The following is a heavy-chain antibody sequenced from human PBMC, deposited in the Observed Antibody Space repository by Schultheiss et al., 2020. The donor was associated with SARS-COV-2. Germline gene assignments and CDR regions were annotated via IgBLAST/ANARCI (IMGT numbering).Heavy chain of an antibody. J-gene: IGHJ4*02. CDR1: GFTFSNAW. V-gene: IGHV3-15*01. Sequence: GGSLRLSCAASGFTFSNAWMSWVRQAPGKGLEWVGRIKSKTDGGTSEYAAPVKGRFTISRDDSKNTLYLQMNSLKTEDTAVYYCTTGGVWSRSNFDYWGQGTLVTVSS. D-gene: IGHD3-10*01. CDR2: IKSKTDGGTS. CDR3: TTGGVWSRSNFDY.